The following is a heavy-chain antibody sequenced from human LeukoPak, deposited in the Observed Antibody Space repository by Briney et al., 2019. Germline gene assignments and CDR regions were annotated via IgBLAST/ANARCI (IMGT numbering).Heavy chain of an antibody. D-gene: IGHD6-19*01. J-gene: IGHJ4*02. CDR2: INPNTGDT. CDR1: GYTFTGYY. V-gene: IGHV1-2*02. Sequence: ASVKVSCKASGYTFTGYYMHWVRQAPGQGLEWMGWINPNTGDTNYAQKFQGRVTMTRDTSISTAYMELSSLRSDDTAVYYCASVYSSGWYFDYWGQGTLVTVSS. CDR3: ASVYSSGWYFDY.